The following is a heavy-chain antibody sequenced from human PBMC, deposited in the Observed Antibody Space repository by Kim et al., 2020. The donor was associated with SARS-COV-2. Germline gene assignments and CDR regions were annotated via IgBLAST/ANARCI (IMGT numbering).Heavy chain of an antibody. V-gene: IGHV4-34*01. CDR3: ARAAPKQWLVPHRVAFDI. CDR2: INHSGST. Sequence: SETLSLTCAVYGGSFSGYYWSWIRQPPGKGLEWIGEINHSGSTNYNPSLKSRVTISVDTSKNQFSLKLSSVTAADTAVYYCARAAPKQWLVPHRVAFDIWGQGTMVTVSS. J-gene: IGHJ3*02. CDR1: GGSFSGYY. D-gene: IGHD6-19*01.